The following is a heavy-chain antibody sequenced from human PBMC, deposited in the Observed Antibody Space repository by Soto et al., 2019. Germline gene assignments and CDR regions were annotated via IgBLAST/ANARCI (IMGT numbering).Heavy chain of an antibody. D-gene: IGHD1-26*01. J-gene: IGHJ2*01. Sequence: EVQLAESGGGLVQSGGSLRLSCAASGFTFSDYWMNWVRQARGKGLEWVASIREDGGETHYVDSVKGRFTISRDNAKNSLYLQMNSLRAEDTAVYYCARIGGSYYFAWYFDLWGRGTLVTVSS. CDR2: IREDGGET. CDR1: GFTFSDYW. V-gene: IGHV3-7*03. CDR3: ARIGGSYYFAWYFDL.